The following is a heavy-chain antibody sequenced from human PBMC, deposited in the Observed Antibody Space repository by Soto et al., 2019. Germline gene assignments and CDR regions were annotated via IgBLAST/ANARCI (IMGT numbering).Heavy chain of an antibody. J-gene: IGHJ3*02. CDR3: ARDSSSSSSSPTYDAFDI. CDR1: GYTFTSYY. V-gene: IGHV1-46*03. Sequence: ASVKVSCKASGYTFTSYYMHWVRQAPGQGLEWMGIINPSGGSTSYAQKFQGRVTMTRDTSTSTVYMELSSLRSEDTAVYHCARDSSSSSSSPTYDAFDIWGQGTMVTVSS. CDR2: INPSGGST. D-gene: IGHD6-6*01.